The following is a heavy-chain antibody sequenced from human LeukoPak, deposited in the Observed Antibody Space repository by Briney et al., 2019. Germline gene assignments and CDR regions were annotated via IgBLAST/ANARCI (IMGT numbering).Heavy chain of an antibody. Sequence: GASVKVSCKVSGYTLTELSMHWVRQAPGKGLEWMGNFDPEDGETIYAQKFQGRVTMTEDTSTDTAYVELSSLRSEDTAMYYCARDLTQYSSSSGYYYGMDVWGQGTTVTVSS. D-gene: IGHD6-6*01. CDR2: FDPEDGET. V-gene: IGHV1-24*01. J-gene: IGHJ6*02. CDR3: ARDLTQYSSSSGYYYGMDV. CDR1: GYTLTELS.